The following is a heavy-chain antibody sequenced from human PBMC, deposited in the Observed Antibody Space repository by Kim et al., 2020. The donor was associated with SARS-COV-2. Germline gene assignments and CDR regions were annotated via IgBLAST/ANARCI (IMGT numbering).Heavy chain of an antibody. Sequence: GGSLRLSCAASGFTFSSYAMSWVRQAPGKGLEWVSAISGSGGSTYYADSVKGRFTISRDNSKNTLYLQMNSLRAEDTAVYYCAKGGEVTHYCTNGVCYDFDYWGQGTLVTVSS. D-gene: IGHD2-8*01. CDR3: AKGGEVTHYCTNGVCYDFDY. CDR1: GFTFSSYA. J-gene: IGHJ4*02. CDR2: ISGSGGST. V-gene: IGHV3-23*01.